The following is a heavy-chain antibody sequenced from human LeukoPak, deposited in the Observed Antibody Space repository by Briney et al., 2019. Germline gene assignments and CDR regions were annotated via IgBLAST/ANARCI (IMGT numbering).Heavy chain of an antibody. CDR3: ARSGDFGNWFDP. D-gene: IGHD3-10*01. CDR2: IYYSGST. Sequence: PSETLSLTCTVSGGSISSSSYYWGWIRQPPGKGLEWIGSIYYSGSTYYNPFLKSRVTISVDTSKNQFSLKLSSVTAADTAVYCCARSGDFGNWFDPWGQGTLVTVSS. J-gene: IGHJ5*02. V-gene: IGHV4-39*01. CDR1: GGSISSSSYY.